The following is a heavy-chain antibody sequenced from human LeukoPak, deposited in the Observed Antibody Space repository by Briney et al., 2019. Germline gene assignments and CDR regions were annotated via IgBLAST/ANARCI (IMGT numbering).Heavy chain of an antibody. CDR1: GLTFSDYG. Sequence: GSLRLSCAASGLTFSDYGIHWVRQAPGKGLEWVAIISYDGSNKYYADSVKGRFTISRDNSKNTLYLQMNSLRAEDTAVYYCVGYGSGSYYNYYMDVWGKGTTVTVSS. V-gene: IGHV3-30*03. D-gene: IGHD3-10*01. CDR3: VGYGSGSYYNYYMDV. J-gene: IGHJ6*03. CDR2: ISYDGSNK.